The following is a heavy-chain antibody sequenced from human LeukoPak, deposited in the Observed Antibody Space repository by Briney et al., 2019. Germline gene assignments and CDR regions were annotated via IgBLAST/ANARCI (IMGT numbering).Heavy chain of an antibody. CDR1: GFTFSSYS. CDR3: ARVPFNWYFDL. J-gene: IGHJ2*01. V-gene: IGHV3-74*01. CDR2: INSDGSST. Sequence: GSLRLSCAASGFTFSSYSMNWVRQAPGKGLVWVSRINSDGSSTSYADSVKGRFTISRDNAKNTLYLQMNSLRAEDTAVYYCARVPFNWYFDLWGCGTLVTVSS.